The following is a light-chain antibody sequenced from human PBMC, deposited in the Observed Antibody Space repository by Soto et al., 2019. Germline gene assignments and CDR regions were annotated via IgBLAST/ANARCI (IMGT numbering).Light chain of an antibody. V-gene: IGLV2-14*01. J-gene: IGLJ2*01. Sequence: QSALTQPASVSGSPGQSITISCTGTSSDVGGYNYVSWYQQHPGKAPKLMIYEVSNRPSGVSNRFSGSESGNTASLTISGLQAEDEADYYCSSYTSSSTLDVVVGGGTQLTVL. CDR3: SSYTSSSTLDVV. CDR2: EVS. CDR1: SSDVGGYNY.